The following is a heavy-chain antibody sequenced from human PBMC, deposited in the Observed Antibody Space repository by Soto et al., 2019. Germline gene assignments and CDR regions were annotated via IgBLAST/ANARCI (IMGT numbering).Heavy chain of an antibody. CDR2: IYPGDSDT. Sequence: GESLKISCQGSGYSFIDYWIGWVRQVPGKGLEWMGVIYPGDSDTRYSPSFQGQVTISADKSISTAYLQWSSLKASDTAMYYCARLRFGELPYYYYYGMDVWGQGTTVTVSS. V-gene: IGHV5-51*01. J-gene: IGHJ6*02. D-gene: IGHD3-10*01. CDR1: GYSFIDYW. CDR3: ARLRFGELPYYYYYGMDV.